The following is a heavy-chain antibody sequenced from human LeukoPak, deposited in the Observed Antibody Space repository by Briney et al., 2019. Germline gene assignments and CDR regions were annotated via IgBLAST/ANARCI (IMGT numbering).Heavy chain of an antibody. CDR2: IYWDDDK. CDR3: AHRQSGGGGDYFDY. V-gene: IGHV2-5*02. CDR1: GFSLSTSGVG. J-gene: IGHJ4*02. D-gene: IGHD3-3*01. Sequence: SGPTLVKPTQTLTQTCTFSGFSLSTSGVGVGWIRQPPGKALEWLALIYWDDDKRYSPSLKSRLTITKDTSKNQVVLTMTNMDPVDTATYYCAHRQSGGGGDYFDYWGQGTLVTVSS.